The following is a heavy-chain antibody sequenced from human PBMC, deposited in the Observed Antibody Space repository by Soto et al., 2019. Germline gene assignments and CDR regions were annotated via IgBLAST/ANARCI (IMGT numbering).Heavy chain of an antibody. D-gene: IGHD5-12*01. V-gene: IGHV3-21*01. CDR3: ARGRDGYNYYDY. Sequence: EVQLVESGGGLVKPGGSLRLSCAASGFTFSSYSMNWVRQAPGKGLEWVSSISSSSSYIYYADSVKGRFTISRDNAKNSLYLQMNSLRAEDTAVYYCARGRDGYNYYDYWGQGTLVTVSS. CDR1: GFTFSSYS. CDR2: ISSSSSYI. J-gene: IGHJ4*02.